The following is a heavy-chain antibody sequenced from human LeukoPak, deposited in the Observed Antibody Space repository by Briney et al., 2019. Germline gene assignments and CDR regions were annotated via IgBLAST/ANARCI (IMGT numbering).Heavy chain of an antibody. CDR3: ARGYCSSTSCYPSFGPPFDP. CDR1: GGTFSIYA. Sequence: RASVKVSCKASGGTFSIYAINWVRQAPGQGLEWMGWMNPNSGNTGYAQKFQGRVTMTRNTSISTAYMELSSLRSEDTAVYYCARGYCSSTSCYPSFGPPFDPWGQGTLVTVSS. J-gene: IGHJ5*02. V-gene: IGHV1-8*02. D-gene: IGHD2-2*01. CDR2: MNPNSGNT.